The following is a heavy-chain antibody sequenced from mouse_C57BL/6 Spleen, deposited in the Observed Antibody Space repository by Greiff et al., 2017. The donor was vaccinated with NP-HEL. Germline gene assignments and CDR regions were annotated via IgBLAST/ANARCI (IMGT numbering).Heavy chain of an antibody. Sequence: QVQLQQSGPGLVQPSQCLSITCTVSGFSLTSYGVHWVRQSPGKGLEWLGVIWRGGSTDDNAAFMSRLSITKDNSKSQVFFKMNSLQADDTAIDYCAKTATVVASHWYFDVWGTGTTVTVSS. CDR1: GFSLTSYG. CDR3: AKTATVVASHWYFDV. D-gene: IGHD1-1*01. CDR2: IWRGGST. J-gene: IGHJ1*03. V-gene: IGHV2-5*01.